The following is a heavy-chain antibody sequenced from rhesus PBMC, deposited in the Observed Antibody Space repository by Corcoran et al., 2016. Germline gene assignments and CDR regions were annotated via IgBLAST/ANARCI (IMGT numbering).Heavy chain of an antibody. D-gene: IGHD2-15*01. V-gene: IGHV4-173*01. J-gene: IGHJ6*01. CDR3: ARGTGLYGLDS. Sequence: QLQLQESGPGLMKPSETLSLTCAVSGGSISGNYGSWIRQPPGKGLEWIGRISGSGASTDHNPSLKSRVTISTDTSKNQFSLKLSSVTAADTAVYYCARGTGLYGLDSWGQGVVVTVSS. CDR2: ISGSGAST. CDR1: GGSISGNY.